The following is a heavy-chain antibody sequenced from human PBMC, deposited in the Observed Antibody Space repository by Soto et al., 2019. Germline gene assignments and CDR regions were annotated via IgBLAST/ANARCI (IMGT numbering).Heavy chain of an antibody. CDR1: GGSTSSYS. Sequence: PSETLSLTCTVSGGSTSSYSWSWIRQPPGKGLEWIGYMFYSGSTEYNPSLKSRVTISVDTSKNQFSLNLSSVTAADTXGNYCAVAPRYCSGGSCYPANVXXIWGQGRMVTVSS. V-gene: IGHV4-59*01. CDR2: MFYSGST. J-gene: IGHJ3*02. CDR3: AVAPRYCSGGSCYPANVXXI. D-gene: IGHD2-15*01.